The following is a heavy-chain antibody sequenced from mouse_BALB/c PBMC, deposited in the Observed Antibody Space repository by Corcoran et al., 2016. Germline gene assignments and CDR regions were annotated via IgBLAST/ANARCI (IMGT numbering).Heavy chain of an antibody. Sequence: EVQLQQSGAELVKPGALVKLSCTASGFNIKDTYMHWVKQRPEQGLEWIGRIDPANGNTTYDPKFQGKASITADTSSNTAYLQLSSLTSEDTAVYYCIRGYFDYWGQGTTLTVSS. D-gene: IGHD3-1*01. CDR1: GFNIKDTY. CDR2: IDPANGNT. V-gene: IGHV14-3*02. CDR3: IRGYFDY. J-gene: IGHJ2*01.